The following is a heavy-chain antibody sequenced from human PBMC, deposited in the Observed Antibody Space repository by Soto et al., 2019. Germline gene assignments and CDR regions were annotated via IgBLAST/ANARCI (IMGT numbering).Heavy chain of an antibody. V-gene: IGHV1-18*01. CDR2: ISAYNGNT. CDR3: AREGGYCSGGSCYSEDYYYYYYMDV. D-gene: IGHD2-15*01. Sequence: GASVKVSCKASGYTFTIYGITWVRQAPGQGLEWMGWISAYNGNTNYAQKLQGRVTMTTDTSTSTAYMELRSLRSDDTAVCYCAREGGYCSGGSCYSEDYYYYYYMDVWGKGTTVTVSS. J-gene: IGHJ6*03. CDR1: GYTFTIYG.